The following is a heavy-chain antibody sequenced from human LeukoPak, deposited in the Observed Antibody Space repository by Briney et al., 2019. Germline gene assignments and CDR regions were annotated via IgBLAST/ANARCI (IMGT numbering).Heavy chain of an antibody. D-gene: IGHD3-10*01. J-gene: IGHJ4*02. Sequence: GGSLRLSCAASGFTFSSYWMSWVGQAPGKGLDWVANIKLDGSGKYYVDSVKGRFNISRDNAKNSLYLQMNSLRAEDTAVYYCARDKLAWSLWFGELSLDYWGQGNLVTVSS. CDR2: IKLDGSGK. CDR3: ARDKLAWSLWFGELSLDY. CDR1: GFTFSSYW. V-gene: IGHV3-7*01.